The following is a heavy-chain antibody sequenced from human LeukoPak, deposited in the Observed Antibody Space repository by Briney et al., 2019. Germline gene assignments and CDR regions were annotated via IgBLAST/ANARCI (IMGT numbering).Heavy chain of an antibody. V-gene: IGHV1-2*02. J-gene: IGHJ4*02. Sequence: GASVKVSCKASGYSFTDYYMHWVRQAPGQGLEWMGWVHPNSGSTNYAQQFQGRVTMTRDTSISAAYMELSSLRSDDTAVYYCARDLKAASTLDYWGQGTLVTVSS. CDR2: VHPNSGST. D-gene: IGHD2-15*01. CDR1: GYSFTDYY. CDR3: ARDLKAASTLDY.